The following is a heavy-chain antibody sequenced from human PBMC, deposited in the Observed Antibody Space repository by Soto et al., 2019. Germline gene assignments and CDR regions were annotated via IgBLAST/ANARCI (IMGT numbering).Heavy chain of an antibody. CDR2: IYWDGDK. J-gene: IGHJ5*02. CDR1: GFSLSTSGAA. V-gene: IGHV2-5*02. CDR3: AHLATMTIFGLIIDNGIWFDP. Sequence: QINLIESGPTLVNPTQTLTLTCTFSGFSLSTSGAAVCWVRQPPGRALEWLALIYWDGDKRYNASLGNRLTITKDTSMSQVVLTLTNVAPADTATYYCAHLATMTIFGLIIDNGIWFDPWGQGTRVIVSS. D-gene: IGHD3-3*01.